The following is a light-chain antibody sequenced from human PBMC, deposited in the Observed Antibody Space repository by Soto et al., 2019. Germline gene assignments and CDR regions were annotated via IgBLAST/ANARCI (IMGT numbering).Light chain of an antibody. CDR1: QSVSSN. Sequence: EIVMTQSPATLSVSPGERATLSCRASQSVSSNLAWYQQKPGQAPRLLIYGASTRATGSPARFSGSGSGREFTLTISSMQSEDFAVYYCQQYNNWPPVTFGGGTKVEIK. CDR2: GAS. V-gene: IGKV3-15*01. J-gene: IGKJ4*01. CDR3: QQYNNWPPVT.